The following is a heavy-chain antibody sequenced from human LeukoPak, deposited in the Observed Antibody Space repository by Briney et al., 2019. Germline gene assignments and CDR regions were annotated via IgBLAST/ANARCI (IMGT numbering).Heavy chain of an antibody. Sequence: SETLSLTCAVSGYSTSSGYDWGWIRQPPGKGLEWIGSIYHSGSTYYNPSLKSRVTISVDTSKNQFSLKLSSVTAADTAVYYCARQSSGYSIDYWGQGTLVTVSS. CDR2: IYHSGST. V-gene: IGHV4-38-2*01. CDR1: GYSTSSGYD. J-gene: IGHJ4*02. CDR3: ARQSSGYSIDY. D-gene: IGHD3-22*01.